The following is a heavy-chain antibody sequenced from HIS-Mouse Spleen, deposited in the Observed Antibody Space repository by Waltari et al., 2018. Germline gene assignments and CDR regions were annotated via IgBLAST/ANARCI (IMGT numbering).Heavy chain of an antibody. D-gene: IGHD6-19*01. CDR3: ARIAEGYSSGWYAFDY. Sequence: QVTLRESGPALVKPTQTLTLTCTFSGFSLSTSGMCVSWIRPPPGKALEWLARIDWDDDKYYSTSLKTRLTISKDTSKNQVVLTMTNMEPVDTATYYCARIAEGYSSGWYAFDYWGQGTLVTVSS. J-gene: IGHJ4*02. CDR1: GFSLSTSGMC. CDR2: IDWDDDK. V-gene: IGHV2-70*15.